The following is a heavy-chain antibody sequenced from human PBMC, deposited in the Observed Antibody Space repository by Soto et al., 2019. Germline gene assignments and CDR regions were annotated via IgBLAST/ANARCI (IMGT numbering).Heavy chain of an antibody. D-gene: IGHD3-22*01. CDR3: ARDDSSGYYYGYYYYGMDV. CDR2: IIPIFGTA. CDR1: GCNFMSYA. Sequence: SVKVSFKASGCNFMSYAISWVRQAPGQGLEWMGGIIPIFGTANYAQNFQGRVTITADKSTSTAYMELSSLRSEDTAVYYCARDDSSGYYYGYYYYGMDVWGQGTTVTVSS. J-gene: IGHJ6*02. V-gene: IGHV1-69*06.